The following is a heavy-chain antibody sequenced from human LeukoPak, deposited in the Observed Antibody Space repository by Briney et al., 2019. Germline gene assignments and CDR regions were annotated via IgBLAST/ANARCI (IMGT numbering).Heavy chain of an antibody. V-gene: IGHV3-7*01. CDR3: ARDFRVATADYYYYYMDV. CDR1: GFTFSDYW. CDR2: MNQYGSEK. Sequence: PGGSLRLSCAASGFTFSDYWMSWVRQAPGQWLEWVANMNQYGSEKYYVGSVKGRFTISRDNAKNSLYLQMNSLRAEDTAVYYCARDFRVATADYYYYYMDVWGKGTTVTISS. D-gene: IGHD5-12*01. J-gene: IGHJ6*03.